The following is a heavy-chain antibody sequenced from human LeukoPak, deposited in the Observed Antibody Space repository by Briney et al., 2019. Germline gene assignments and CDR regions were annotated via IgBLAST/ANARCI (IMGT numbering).Heavy chain of an antibody. D-gene: IGHD3-22*01. Sequence: SETLSLTCTVSSGSISTSNYYWGWVRQPPGKALEWIGNIFYSGSTYYSPSLKSRVTISLDTSRNQFSLKLNSVTAADTAVYYCARDRYYYDSSGYYYMDVWGKGTTVTVSS. J-gene: IGHJ6*03. CDR1: SGSISTSNYY. CDR2: IFYSGST. CDR3: ARDRYYYDSSGYYYMDV. V-gene: IGHV4-39*07.